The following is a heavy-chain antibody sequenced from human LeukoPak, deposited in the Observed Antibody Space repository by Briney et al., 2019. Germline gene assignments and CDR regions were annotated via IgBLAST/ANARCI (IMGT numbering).Heavy chain of an antibody. CDR2: IYYSGST. CDR1: GGSISSGGYY. CDR3: ARGQRNDFDWLFYWFDP. V-gene: IGHV4-31*03. D-gene: IGHD3-9*01. J-gene: IGHJ5*02. Sequence: SETLSLTCTVSGGSISSGGYYWSWIRQHPGKGLEWIGYIYYSGSTYYNPSLKSRVTISVDTSKNQFSLKLSSVTAADTAVYYCARGQRNDFDWLFYWFDPWGQGTLVTVSS.